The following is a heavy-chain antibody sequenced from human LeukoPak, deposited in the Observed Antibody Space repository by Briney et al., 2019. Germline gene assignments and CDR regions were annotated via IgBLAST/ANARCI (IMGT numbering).Heavy chain of an antibody. J-gene: IGHJ4*02. CDR1: GGTFSSYA. D-gene: IGHD3-22*01. V-gene: IGHV1-18*01. CDR3: ARRDLDYYDSSGYLDY. Sequence: GASVKVSCKASGGTFSSYAISWVRQAPGQGLEWMGWISAYNGNTNYAQKLQGRVTMTTDTSTSTAYMELRSLRSDDTAVYYCARRDLDYYDSSGYLDYWGQGTLVTVSS. CDR2: ISAYNGNT.